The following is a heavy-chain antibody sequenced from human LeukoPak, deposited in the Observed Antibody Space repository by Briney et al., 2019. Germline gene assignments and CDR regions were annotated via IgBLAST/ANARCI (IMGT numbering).Heavy chain of an antibody. V-gene: IGHV3-23*01. Sequence: GGSLRLSCAASGFTFSSYAMSWVRQAPGKGLEWVSAISGSGGSTYYADSVKGRFTISRDNSKNTLYLQMSSLRAEDTAVYYCAKGDTAMVYYFDYWGQGTLVTVSS. J-gene: IGHJ4*02. CDR1: GFTFSSYA. CDR2: ISGSGGST. D-gene: IGHD5-18*01. CDR3: AKGDTAMVYYFDY.